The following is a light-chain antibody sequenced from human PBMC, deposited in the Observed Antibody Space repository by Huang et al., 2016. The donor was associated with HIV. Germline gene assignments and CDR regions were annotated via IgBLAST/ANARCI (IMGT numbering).Light chain of an antibody. V-gene: IGKV1-5*01. CDR1: HSSGNW. J-gene: IGKJ2*03. CDR3: QQYNTPPYR. Sequence: DIQMTQSPSTLSASVGDRVIITCRASHSSGNWLAWFQQKPGRAPKLLIDDASNWQNGVPSRFSGSGSGTVFTLTIDNLQPEDYSTYYCQQYNTPPYRFGQGTKVDIK. CDR2: DAS.